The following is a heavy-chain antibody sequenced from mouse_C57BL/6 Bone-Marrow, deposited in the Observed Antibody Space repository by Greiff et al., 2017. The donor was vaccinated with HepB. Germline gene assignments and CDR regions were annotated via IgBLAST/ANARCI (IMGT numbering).Heavy chain of an antibody. CDR3: ANFYYFDY. V-gene: IGHV1-4*01. Sequence: VQLQQSGAELARPGASVKMSCKASGYTFTSYTMHWVNQRPGQGLEWIGYINPSSGYTKYNQKFKDKATLTADKSSSTAYMQLSSLTSEDSAVYYCANFYYFDYWGQGTTLTVSS. CDR1: GYTFTSYT. J-gene: IGHJ2*01. CDR2: INPSSGYT.